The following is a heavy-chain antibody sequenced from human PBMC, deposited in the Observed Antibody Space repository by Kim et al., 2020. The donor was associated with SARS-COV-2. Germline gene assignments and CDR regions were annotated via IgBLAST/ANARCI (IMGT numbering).Heavy chain of an antibody. CDR1: GFTFRNYA. CDR3: AKDLAEWLACRYFYGMDV. V-gene: IGHV3-30-3*01. CDR2: ISYDGTNT. Sequence: GGSLRLSCAASGFTFRNYALNWVRQAPGKGPEWVSVISYDGTNTYYADSVKGRFTISRDNSKDTLYLQMNSLRIDDTALYYCAKDLAEWLACRYFYGMDVWGQGTTVTVS. J-gene: IGHJ6*02. D-gene: IGHD6-19*01.